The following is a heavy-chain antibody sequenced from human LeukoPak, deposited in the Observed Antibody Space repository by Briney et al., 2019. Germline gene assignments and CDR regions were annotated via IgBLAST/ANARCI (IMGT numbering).Heavy chain of an antibody. V-gene: IGHV3-53*01. CDR2: IYSGGST. D-gene: IGHD2-15*01. CDR1: GFTVSSNY. CDR3: ARTYRIGPFDY. Sequence: GGSLRLSCAAPGFTVSSNYMSWVRHAPGKGLEWVSVIYSGGSTYYADSVKGRFTISRDNSKNTLYLQMNSLRAEDTAVYYCARTYRIGPFDYWGQGTLVTVSS. J-gene: IGHJ4*02.